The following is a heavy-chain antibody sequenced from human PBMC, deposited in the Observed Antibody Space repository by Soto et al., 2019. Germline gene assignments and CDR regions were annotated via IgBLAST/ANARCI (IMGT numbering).Heavy chain of an antibody. CDR2: IYYSGTT. V-gene: IGHV4-31*03. CDR3: ESGHCFSSSCSYLDL. D-gene: IGHD2-2*01. Sequence: QVQLQESGPGLVKPSQTLSLTCTVSGGSISSGGSYWSWIRQSPGKGLEWIGYIYYSGTTYYNPSLKSRVSISLDTSKNQFSLKLSSVTAADTAIYYCESGHCFSSSCSYLDLWGRGTLVTVSS. CDR1: GGSISSGGSY. J-gene: IGHJ2*01.